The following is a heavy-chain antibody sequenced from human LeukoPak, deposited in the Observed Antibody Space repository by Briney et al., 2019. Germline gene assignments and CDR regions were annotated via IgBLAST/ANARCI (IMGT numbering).Heavy chain of an antibody. D-gene: IGHD1-26*01. V-gene: IGHV1-24*01. CDR3: ARGPGGSRYGGSYPDY. CDR1: GYIFTELS. CDR2: FNPEDGET. J-gene: IGHJ4*02. Sequence: GASVKVSCKVSGYIFTELSMHWVRQAPGKGLEWMGGFNPEDGETFYAQKFQGRVTITADKSTSTAYMELSSLRSEDTAVYYCARGPGGSRYGGSYPDYWGQGTLVTVSS.